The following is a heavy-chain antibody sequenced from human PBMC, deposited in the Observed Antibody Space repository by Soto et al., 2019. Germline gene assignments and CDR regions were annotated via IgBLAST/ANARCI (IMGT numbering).Heavy chain of an antibody. CDR3: ARRILLWSVRDAFDI. V-gene: IGHV5-51*03. CDR2: IYPEDSDT. CDR1: GYTYPSYW. J-gene: IGHJ3*02. Sequence: EVQLVQSGAEVKKPGESLKISCKGFGYTYPSYWIGWVRQMPGKGLEWMGIIYPEDSDTRNSQSFQGQATISADKSISTAYLQWSSLKASDTAMYYCARRILLWSVRDAFDIWGQGTMVTVSS. D-gene: IGHD3-10*01.